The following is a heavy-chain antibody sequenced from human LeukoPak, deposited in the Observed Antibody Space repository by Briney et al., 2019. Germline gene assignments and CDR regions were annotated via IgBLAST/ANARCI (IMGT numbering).Heavy chain of an antibody. V-gene: IGHV1-69*04. J-gene: IGHJ4*02. D-gene: IGHD5-18*01. CDR2: IIPILGIA. Sequence: SVKVSCKASGGTFSSYAISWVRQAPGQGLEWMGRIIPILGIANYAQKFQSRVTITADKSTSTAYMELSSLRSEDTAVYYCARGMVDTAMVDNYYFDYWGQGTLVTVSS. CDR3: ARGMVDTAMVDNYYFDY. CDR1: GGTFSSYA.